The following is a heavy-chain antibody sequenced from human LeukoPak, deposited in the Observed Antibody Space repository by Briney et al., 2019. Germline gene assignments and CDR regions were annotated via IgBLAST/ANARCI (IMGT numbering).Heavy chain of an antibody. Sequence: PGGSLRLSCVASGFTLRYYWMSWVRQAPGKGLEWVANIKQDGSEKYYLDSVKGRFTISRDNAENSLFLQMNSLRVEDTAVYYCARIYCSSTDCDRWNAFDIWGQGTMATGSS. J-gene: IGHJ3*02. D-gene: IGHD2-2*01. CDR3: ARIYCSSTDCDRWNAFDI. V-gene: IGHV3-7*01. CDR2: IKQDGSEK. CDR1: GFTLRYYW.